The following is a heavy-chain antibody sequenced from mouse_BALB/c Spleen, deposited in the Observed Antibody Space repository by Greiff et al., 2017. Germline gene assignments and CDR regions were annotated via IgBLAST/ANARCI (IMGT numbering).Heavy chain of an antibody. J-gene: IGHJ2*01. CDR2: ISSGGSYT. D-gene: IGHD1-1*02. Sequence: EVKVVESGGGLVKPGGSLKLSCAASGFAFSSYDMSWVRQTPEKRLEWVAYISSGGSYTYYPDSVKGRFTISRDNAKNTLYLQMSSLKSEDTAMYYCASGLSHFDYWGQGTTLTVSS. CDR3: ASGLSHFDY. CDR1: GFAFSSYD. V-gene: IGHV5-12-1*01.